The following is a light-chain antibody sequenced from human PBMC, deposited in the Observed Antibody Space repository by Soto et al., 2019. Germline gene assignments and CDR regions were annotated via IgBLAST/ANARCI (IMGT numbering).Light chain of an antibody. J-gene: IGKJ5*01. CDR1: QSVSSN. CDR2: DTS. V-gene: IGKV3-15*01. CDR3: QQYDNWPIT. Sequence: IVLTQSPYTLSLSPGNRATLSCRASQSVSSNLAWYQQKPGQAPRLLIYDTSTRATGLPARFSGSGSGTEFTLIISSLQSEDSAVYYCQQYDNWPITFGQGTRLEIK.